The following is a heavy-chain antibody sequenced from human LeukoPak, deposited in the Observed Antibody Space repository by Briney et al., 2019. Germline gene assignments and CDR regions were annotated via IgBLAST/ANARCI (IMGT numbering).Heavy chain of an antibody. CDR1: GLTFSNAW. D-gene: IGHD1-26*01. V-gene: IGHV3-53*01. CDR2: IYSGGST. J-gene: IGHJ4*02. Sequence: GGSLRLSCSVSGLTFSNAWMNWVRQAPGRGLEWVSVIYSGGSTYYADSVKGRFTISRDNSKNTLYLQMNSLRAEDTAVYYCARDPSGSFDYWGQGTLVTVSS. CDR3: ARDPSGSFDY.